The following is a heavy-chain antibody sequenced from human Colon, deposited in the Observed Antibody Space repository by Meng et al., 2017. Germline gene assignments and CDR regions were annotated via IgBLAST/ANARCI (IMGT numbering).Heavy chain of an antibody. D-gene: IGHD2-2*01. CDR2: IIPIFGTA. Sequence: SVKVSCKASGGTFSSYAISWVRQAPGQGLEWMGGIIPIFGTANYAQKFQGRVTITADKSTSTAYMELSSLRSEDTAVYYCASFPIVVVPAANGNYYYYGMDVWGQGTTVTVS. V-gene: IGHV1-69*06. J-gene: IGHJ6*02. CDR3: ASFPIVVVPAANGNYYYYGMDV. CDR1: GGTFSSYA.